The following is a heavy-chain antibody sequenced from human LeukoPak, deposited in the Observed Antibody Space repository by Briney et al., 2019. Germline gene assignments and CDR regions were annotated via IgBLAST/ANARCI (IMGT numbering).Heavy chain of an antibody. Sequence: SVKVSCKASGYTFTSYYMHWVRQAPGQGLEWMGGIIPIFGTANYAQKFQGRVTITTDESTSTAYMELSSLRSEDTAVYYCASPIAAAGRERGFDYWGQGTLVTVSS. CDR1: GYTFTSYY. V-gene: IGHV1-69*05. CDR3: ASPIAAAGRERGFDY. CDR2: IIPIFGTA. D-gene: IGHD6-13*01. J-gene: IGHJ4*02.